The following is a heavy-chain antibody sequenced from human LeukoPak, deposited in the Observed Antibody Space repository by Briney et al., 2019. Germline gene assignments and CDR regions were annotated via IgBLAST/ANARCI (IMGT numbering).Heavy chain of an antibody. V-gene: IGHV1-8*03. CDR3: ARAGYCSSTPVKGACYYYMDV. J-gene: IGHJ6*03. CDR2: MNPNSGKT. D-gene: IGHD2-2*01. CDR1: GYTFTSYD. Sequence: ASVKVSCTASGYTFTSYDINWVRQATGQGPEWMGWMNPNSGKTGYAQKFQGRVTITRNTSVSTAYMELSSLRSEDTAVYYCARAGYCSSTPVKGACYYYMDVWGKGTTVTVSS.